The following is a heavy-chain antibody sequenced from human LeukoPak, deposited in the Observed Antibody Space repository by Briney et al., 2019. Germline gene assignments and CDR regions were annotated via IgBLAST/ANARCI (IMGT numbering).Heavy chain of an antibody. V-gene: IGHV3-23*01. CDR3: AKDWDIVVAPAASRWDY. CDR2: ISGSGGST. D-gene: IGHD2-2*01. Sequence: QPGGSLRLSCAASGFTFSSYAMSWVRQAPGKGLEWVSAISGSGGSTYYADSVKGRSTISRDNSKNTLYLQMNSLRAEDTAVYYCAKDWDIVVAPAASRWDYWGQGTLVTVSS. J-gene: IGHJ4*02. CDR1: GFTFSSYA.